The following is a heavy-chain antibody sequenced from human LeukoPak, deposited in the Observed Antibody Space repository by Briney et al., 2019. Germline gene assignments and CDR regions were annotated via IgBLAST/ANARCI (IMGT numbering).Heavy chain of an antibody. V-gene: IGHV3-7*01. CDR1: GFTVRDFW. D-gene: IGHD4-23*01. Sequence: GRSLRLSCAASGFTVRDFWMAWVRQAPGKGLEWVAHIKEDRTADYYVVSVKGRFTISKDDGKNSLHLQMNSLRVEDTAVYYCVRGGWELDYWGQGTLVTVSS. CDR3: VRGGWELDY. J-gene: IGHJ4*02. CDR2: IKEDRTAD.